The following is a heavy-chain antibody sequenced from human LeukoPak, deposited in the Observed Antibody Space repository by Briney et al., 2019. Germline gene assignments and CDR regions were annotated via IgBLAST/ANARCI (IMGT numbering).Heavy chain of an antibody. Sequence: ASVKVSCKASGYTFTTYGISWVRQAPGQGLEWMGWISAYNGNTNYAQKLQGRVTMTTDTSTSTAYMELRSLRSDDTAVYYCARDLDQYSGRYGGFGHDFWGQGTLVTVSS. CDR2: ISAYNGNT. CDR1: GYTFTTYG. J-gene: IGHJ4*02. CDR3: ARDLDQYSGRYGGFGHDF. D-gene: IGHD1-26*01. V-gene: IGHV1-18*01.